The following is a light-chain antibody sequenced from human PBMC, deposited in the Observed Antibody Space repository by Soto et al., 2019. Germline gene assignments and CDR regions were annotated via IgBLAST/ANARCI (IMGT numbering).Light chain of an antibody. CDR2: EVT. J-gene: IGLJ2*01. V-gene: IGLV2-14*01. CDR3: SSFTSTGALML. Sequence: QSALTQPASVSGSPGQSVTISCSGTSSDDGGYNYVSWYQKHPGKAPKVMIYEVTNRPSGVSHRFSGSKSGNTASLTISGLQAEDEADYYCSSFTSTGALMLFGGGPTLTVL. CDR1: SSDDGGYNY.